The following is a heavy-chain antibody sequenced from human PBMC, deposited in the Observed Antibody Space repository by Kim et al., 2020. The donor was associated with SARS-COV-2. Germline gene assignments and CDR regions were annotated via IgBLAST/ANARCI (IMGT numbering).Heavy chain of an antibody. J-gene: IGHJ4*02. Sequence: GGSLRLSCAASGFTFSSYAMSWVRQAPGKGLEWVSAISGSGGSTYYADSVKGRFTISRDNSKNTLYLQMNSLRAEDTAVYYCAKAVYYGSGSYTFDYWGQGTLVTVSS. V-gene: IGHV3-23*01. CDR1: GFTFSSYA. CDR3: AKAVYYGSGSYTFDY. D-gene: IGHD3-10*01. CDR2: ISGSGGST.